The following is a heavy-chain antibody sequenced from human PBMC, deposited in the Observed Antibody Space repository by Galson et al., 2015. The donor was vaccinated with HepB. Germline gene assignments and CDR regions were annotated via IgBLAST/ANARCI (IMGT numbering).Heavy chain of an antibody. V-gene: IGHV1-18*04. CDR1: GYTFTSYG. Sequence: VKVSCKASGYTFTSYGISWVRQAPGQGLEWMGWISAYNGNTNYAQKLQGRVTMTTDTSTSTAYMELRSLRSDDTAVYYCARVGGIQLWFSVDYYYGMDVWGQGTTVTVSS. CDR2: ISAYNGNT. CDR3: ARVGGIQLWFSVDYYYGMDV. J-gene: IGHJ6*02. D-gene: IGHD5-18*01.